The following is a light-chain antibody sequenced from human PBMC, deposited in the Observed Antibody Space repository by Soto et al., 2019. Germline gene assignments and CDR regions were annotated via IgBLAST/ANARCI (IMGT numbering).Light chain of an antibody. J-gene: IGKJ2*01. CDR3: QQYYSYPYT. Sequence: DIQMTPSPSSLSASVGDRVTITCRASQGIRTWLGWYQQKPQKAPKSLIYGASTLQSGVPSTFGGSGSGTDFTLTSGSLQPEGVATYYCQQYYSYPYTFGHGTKLELK. CDR1: QGIRTW. CDR2: GAS. V-gene: IGKV1D-16*01.